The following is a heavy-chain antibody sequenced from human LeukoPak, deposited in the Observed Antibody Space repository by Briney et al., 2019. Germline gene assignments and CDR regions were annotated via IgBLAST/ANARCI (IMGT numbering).Heavy chain of an antibody. V-gene: IGHV1-46*01. Sequence: ASVKVSCKTSGYTFITYYMHWVRQAPGQGLEWMGIINPSGGSTTYAQMFQGRVILTRDTSTRTVYMELYSLRSEDTAVYYCAKGGRDYGDSSGTDWGQGTLVTVSS. CDR2: INPSGGST. J-gene: IGHJ4*02. CDR3: AKGGRDYGDSSGTD. CDR1: GYTFITYY. D-gene: IGHD4-23*01.